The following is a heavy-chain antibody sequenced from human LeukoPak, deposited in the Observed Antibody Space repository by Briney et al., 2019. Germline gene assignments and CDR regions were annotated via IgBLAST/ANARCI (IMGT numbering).Heavy chain of an antibody. Sequence: GGSPRLSCAASGFTFSTHGMHWVRQAPGKGLEWVAFIRYDGSNKYYADSVKGRFTISRDNSKNTLYLQMNSLRAEDTAVYYCIAAAGIDYWGQGTLVTVSS. CDR3: IAAAGIDY. V-gene: IGHV3-30*02. J-gene: IGHJ4*02. CDR2: IRYDGSNK. CDR1: GFTFSTHG. D-gene: IGHD6-13*01.